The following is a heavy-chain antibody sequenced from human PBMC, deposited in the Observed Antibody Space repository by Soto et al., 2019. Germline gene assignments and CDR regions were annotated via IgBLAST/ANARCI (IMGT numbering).Heavy chain of an antibody. CDR1: GYTFTSYD. V-gene: IGHV1-8*01. J-gene: IGHJ6*02. CDR3: ARGMYYDILTGYRANYGMDV. D-gene: IGHD3-9*01. CDR2: MNPNSGNT. Sequence: GXSVKVSCKASGYTFTSYDINWVRQATGQGLEWMGWMNPNSGNTGYAQKFQGRVTMTRNTSISTAYMELSSLRSEDTAVYYCARGMYYDILTGYRANYGMDVWGQGTTVTV.